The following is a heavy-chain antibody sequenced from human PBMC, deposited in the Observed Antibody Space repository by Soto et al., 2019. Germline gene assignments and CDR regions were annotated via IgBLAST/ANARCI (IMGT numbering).Heavy chain of an antibody. CDR2: IDWDDDK. J-gene: IGHJ6*02. CDR3: ARTPITIGPSDYYYYGLDV. V-gene: IGHV2-70*01. Sequence: SGPTLVNPTQTLTLTCTFSGFSLSTSGMCVNWIRQPPGKALEWLALIDWDDDKYYSTSLKTRLTISKDTSKNQVVLTMTNIDPVDTATYYCARTPITIGPSDYYYYGLDVWGQGTTVTVSS. CDR1: GFSLSTSGMC. D-gene: IGHD3-10*01.